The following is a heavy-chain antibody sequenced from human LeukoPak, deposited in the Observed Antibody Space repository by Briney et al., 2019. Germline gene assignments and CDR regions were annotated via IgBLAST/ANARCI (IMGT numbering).Heavy chain of an antibody. V-gene: IGHV4-34*01. Sequence: PSETLSLTCAVYGGSFSGCYWSWIRQPPGKGLEWIGEINHSGSTNYNPSLKSRVTISVDTSKNQFSLKLTSLEAADTAVYYCAREGPIQFLEQIDLWGQGSLVTVSS. J-gene: IGHJ5*02. CDR1: GGSFSGCY. D-gene: IGHD3-3*01. CDR3: AREGPIQFLEQIDL. CDR2: INHSGST.